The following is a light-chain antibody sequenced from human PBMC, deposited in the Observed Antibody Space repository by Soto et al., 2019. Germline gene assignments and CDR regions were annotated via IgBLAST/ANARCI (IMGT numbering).Light chain of an antibody. J-gene: IGLJ2*01. CDR3: ASYAGYNTVI. V-gene: IGLV2-8*01. CDR2: EVS. Sequence: QSVLTQPPSASGSPGQSVTISCTGTSSDVGGYNFVSWYQQHPGKAPKLMIYEVSKRPSGVPDRFSGSKSGSTASLTVSGLQTGDEARYYCASYAGYNTVIFGGGTKLTVL. CDR1: SSDVGGYNF.